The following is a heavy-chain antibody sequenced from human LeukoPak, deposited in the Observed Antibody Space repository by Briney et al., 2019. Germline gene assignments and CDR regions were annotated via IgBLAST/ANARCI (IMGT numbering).Heavy chain of an antibody. D-gene: IGHD3-10*01. V-gene: IGHV4-59*08. CDR2: IYYSGST. CDR1: GHSISGYY. CDR3: ARHHGSGSYSLYFDY. J-gene: IGHJ4*02. Sequence: SETLSLTCTVSGHSISGYYWSSIRKPPGKGLEWIGYIYYSGSTNYNPSLKSRVTISVDKSKNQFSLKLSSVTAADTAVYYCARHHGSGSYSLYFDYWGQGTLVTVSS.